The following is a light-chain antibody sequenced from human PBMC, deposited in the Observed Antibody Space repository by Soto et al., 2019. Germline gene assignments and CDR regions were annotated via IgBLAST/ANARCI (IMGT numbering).Light chain of an antibody. V-gene: IGKV3-11*01. CDR1: QSVSSY. J-gene: IGKJ4*01. CDR2: DAS. CDR3: QQRSNWPRLT. Sequence: EIVLTQSPATLSLSPGERATLSCRASQSVSSYLAWYQQKPGQAPRLLMYDASHSATGIPARFSGRGSGTDFTLTISSLEPEDFAVYYCQQRSNWPRLTFGGGTKVEIK.